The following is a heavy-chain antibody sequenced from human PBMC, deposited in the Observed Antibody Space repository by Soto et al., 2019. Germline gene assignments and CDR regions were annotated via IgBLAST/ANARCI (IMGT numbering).Heavy chain of an antibody. J-gene: IGHJ5*02. V-gene: IGHV4-4*07. CDR1: GVSMRNSY. CDR3: ARGGGVPALGDP. CDR2: ISTSGNT. Sequence: SETLSLTCSVSGVSMRNSYWTWIRQSAGKGLEWIGRISTSGNTNYNPSLNSRLTTSVDTSKNQVSLKLTSVTAADTAVYYCARGGGVPALGDPWGQGTLVTVS. D-gene: IGHD3-16*01.